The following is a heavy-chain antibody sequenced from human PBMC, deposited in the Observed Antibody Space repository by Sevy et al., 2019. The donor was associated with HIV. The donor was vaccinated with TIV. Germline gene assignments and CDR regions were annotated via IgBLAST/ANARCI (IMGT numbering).Heavy chain of an antibody. J-gene: IGHJ5*02. CDR2: VNYSGRT. D-gene: IGHD3-3*01. V-gene: IGHV4-39*01. CDR3: ATFMIFGVLSYNWFDP. CDR1: DGSLSSDNYY. Sequence: SETLSLTCTVSDGSLSSDNYYWVWIRQPPGKGLEWIGTVNYSGRTYYTPSLKTRATISVDTSKNQFSLKLTFVTAADAAVYYCATFMIFGVLSYNWFDPWGQGTLVTVSS.